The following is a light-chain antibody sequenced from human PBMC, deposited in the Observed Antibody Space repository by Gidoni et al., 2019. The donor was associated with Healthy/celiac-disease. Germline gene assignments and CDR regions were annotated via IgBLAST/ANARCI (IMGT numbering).Light chain of an antibody. J-gene: IGKJ1*01. CDR1: QSVSSN. CDR3: QQYNNWPRWT. Sequence: EIVMTQSPATLSVSPGDRATLSCRASQSVSSNLAWYQQKPGHAPRLLIYGASTRATGIPARFSGSGSGTEFTLTISSLQSEDFAIYYCQQYNNWPRWTFGQGTKVEIK. CDR2: GAS. V-gene: IGKV3-15*01.